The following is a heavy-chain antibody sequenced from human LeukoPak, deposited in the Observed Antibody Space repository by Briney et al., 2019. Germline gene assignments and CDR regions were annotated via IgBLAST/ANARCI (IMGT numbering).Heavy chain of an antibody. D-gene: IGHD3/OR15-3a*01. CDR1: GDSIRSYH. J-gene: IGHJ5*02. CDR3: ARDQSLWTGYYIWNYFDP. Sequence: SETLSLTCSVSGDSIRSYHWSWIRQPPGKGLEWIGYISYSGSTKYNPSLKSRVSISVDTSKNQFSLNLTSVTAADTAVYYCARDQSLWTGYYIWNYFDPWGQGTLVTVSS. CDR2: ISYSGST. V-gene: IGHV4-59*01.